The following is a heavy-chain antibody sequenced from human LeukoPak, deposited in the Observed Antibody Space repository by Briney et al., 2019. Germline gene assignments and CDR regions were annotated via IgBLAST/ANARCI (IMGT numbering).Heavy chain of an antibody. J-gene: IGHJ6*02. CDR2: ISYDGSNK. CDR3: ARDPKLEYDFWSGYLHYYGMDV. D-gene: IGHD3-3*01. CDR1: GFTFSSYA. Sequence: QAGGSLRLSCAASGFTFSSYAMHWARQAPGKGLEWVAVISYDGSNKYYADSVKGRFTISRDNSKNTLYLQMNSLRAEDTAVYYCARDPKLEYDFWSGYLHYYGMDVWGQGTTVTVSS. V-gene: IGHV3-30-3*01.